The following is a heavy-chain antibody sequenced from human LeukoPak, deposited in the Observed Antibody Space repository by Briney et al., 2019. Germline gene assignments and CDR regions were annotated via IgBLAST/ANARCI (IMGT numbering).Heavy chain of an antibody. CDR1: GGTFSSYA. Sequence: SVKVSCKASGGTFSSYAISWVRQAPGQGLEWMGGIIPIFGTANHAQKFQGRVTITADESTSTAYMELRSLRSEDTAVYYCARDQLASIAAAHKAAPDAFDIWGQGTMVTVSS. J-gene: IGHJ3*02. D-gene: IGHD6-13*01. CDR3: ARDQLASIAAAHKAAPDAFDI. V-gene: IGHV1-69*01. CDR2: IIPIFGTA.